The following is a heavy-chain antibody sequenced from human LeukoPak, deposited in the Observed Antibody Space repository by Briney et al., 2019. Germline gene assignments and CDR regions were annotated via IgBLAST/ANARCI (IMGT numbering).Heavy chain of an antibody. CDR2: ISSSGSTI. J-gene: IGHJ4*02. CDR1: GFPFSDYY. Sequence: GSLRLSFAASGFPFSDYYMSWIRQAPGKGLEWVSYISSSGSTIYYADSVKGRFTISRDNAKNSLYLQMNSLRAEDTAVYYCARDVTYYYGSGSHYWGQGTLVTVSS. CDR3: ARDVTYYYGSGSHY. V-gene: IGHV3-11*01. D-gene: IGHD3-10*01.